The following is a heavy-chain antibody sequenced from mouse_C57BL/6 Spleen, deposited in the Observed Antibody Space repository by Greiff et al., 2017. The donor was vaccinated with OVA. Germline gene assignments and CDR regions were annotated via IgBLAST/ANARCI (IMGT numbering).Heavy chain of an antibody. D-gene: IGHD3-2*02. CDR2: IYPGSGNT. V-gene: IGHV1-66*01. CDR3: ARRGAAQAPDY. CDR1: GYSFTSYY. J-gene: IGHJ2*01. Sequence: QVQLQQSGPELVKPGASVKISCKASGYSFTSYYIHWVKQRPGQGLEWIGWIYPGSGNTKYNEKFKGKATLTADTSSSTAYMQLSSLTSEDSAVYYCARRGAAQAPDYWGQGTTLTVSS.